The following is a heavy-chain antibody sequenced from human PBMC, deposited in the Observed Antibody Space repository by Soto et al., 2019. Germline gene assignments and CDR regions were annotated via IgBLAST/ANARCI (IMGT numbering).Heavy chain of an antibody. D-gene: IGHD2-15*01. Sequence: QITLKESGPTLVKPTQTLTLTCTFSGFSLSTSGGGVGWIRQPPGKALEWLALIYWDDDKRYSPSRKSRLTTTKDTSKNQVVLTMTNMDPVDTATYYCAHRPSYCSGGSCYSGFDYWGQGTLVTVSS. J-gene: IGHJ4*02. V-gene: IGHV2-5*02. CDR2: IYWDDDK. CDR3: AHRPSYCSGGSCYSGFDY. CDR1: GFSLSTSGGG.